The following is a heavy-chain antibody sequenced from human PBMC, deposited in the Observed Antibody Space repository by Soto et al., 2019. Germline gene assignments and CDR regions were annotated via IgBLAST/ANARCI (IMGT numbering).Heavy chain of an antibody. J-gene: IGHJ3*02. V-gene: IGHV4-39*01. CDR3: AITTVIRDDAFDI. CDR2: IYYSGST. Sequence: QLQLQESGPGLVKPSETLSLTCTVSGGSISSSSYSWGWIRQPPGKGLEWIGSIYYSGSTYYNPSLKSRVTISVDTSKNQFSLKLSSVTAADTAVYYCAITTVIRDDAFDIWGQGTMVTVSS. D-gene: IGHD4-17*01. CDR1: GGSISSSSYS.